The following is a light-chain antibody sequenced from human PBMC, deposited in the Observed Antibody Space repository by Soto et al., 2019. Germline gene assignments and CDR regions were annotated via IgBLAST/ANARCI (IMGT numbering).Light chain of an antibody. CDR2: AAS. J-gene: IGKJ1*01. CDR3: QQYNSYSRT. CDR1: QDIAIY. V-gene: IGKV1-9*01. Sequence: IQLTQSPSSLSASVGDIVTITCRASQDIAIYLAWYQQKPGEAPKLLIYAASTLYGGVPSRFSGSGSGTEFTLTISSLQPDDFATYYCQQYNSYSRTFGQGTKV.